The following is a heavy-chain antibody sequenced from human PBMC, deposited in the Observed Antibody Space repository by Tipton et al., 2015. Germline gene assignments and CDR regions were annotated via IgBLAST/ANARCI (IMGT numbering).Heavy chain of an antibody. CDR1: GFSFTSFW. D-gene: IGHD3-22*01. Sequence: QSGAEVKKPGESLKISCKGSGFSFTSFWIAWVRQMPGKGLEWMGIIYPGDSDTTYSPSFQGQVTISADKSISTAYLHWSSLKASDTAMYYCARHVSFYYDTHGSDALDIWAQGTMVTVSS. V-gene: IGHV5-51*01. CDR2: IYPGDSDT. CDR3: ARHVSFYYDTHGSDALDI. J-gene: IGHJ3*02.